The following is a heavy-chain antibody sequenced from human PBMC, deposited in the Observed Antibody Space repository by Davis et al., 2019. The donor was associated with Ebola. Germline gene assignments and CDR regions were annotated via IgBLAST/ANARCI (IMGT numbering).Heavy chain of an antibody. CDR1: GYTFTGYY. Sequence: ASVKVSCKASGYTFTGYYMHWVRQAPGQGLEWMGWINPNSGGTNYAQKFQGRVTMTRDTSISTAYMELSRLRSDDTAVYYCARVPSPDGYNYGTSDYWGQGTLVTVSS. V-gene: IGHV1-2*02. J-gene: IGHJ4*02. CDR2: INPNSGGT. CDR3: ARVPSPDGYNYGTSDY. D-gene: IGHD5-24*01.